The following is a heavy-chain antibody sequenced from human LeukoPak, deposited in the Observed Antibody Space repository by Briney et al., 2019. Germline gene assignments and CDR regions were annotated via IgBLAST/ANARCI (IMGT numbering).Heavy chain of an antibody. V-gene: IGHV3-53*01. J-gene: IGHJ6*03. CDR1: GFTFSNYG. CDR3: ARGPLGSPRRYYYYYYMDV. Sequence: GRSLRLSCAASGFTFSNYGMHWVRQAPGKGLEWVSVIYSGGSTYYADSVKGRFTISRDNSKNTLYLQMNSLRAEDTAVYYCARGPLGSPRRYYYYYYMDVWGKGTTVTVSS. D-gene: IGHD3-10*01. CDR2: IYSGGST.